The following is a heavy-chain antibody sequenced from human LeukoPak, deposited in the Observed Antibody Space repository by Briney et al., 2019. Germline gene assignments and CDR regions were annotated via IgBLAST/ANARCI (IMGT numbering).Heavy chain of an antibody. CDR1: GFTFTSYA. J-gene: IGHJ1*01. CDR3: ATQKQWPGYFQH. Sequence: PGGSLRLSCAASGFTFTSYAMSWVRQAPGKGLEWVSTISGTDGTTYYADSVKGRFTISRDNSKNTLYLQMSSLRAEDTAVYYCATQKQWPGYFQHWGQGTLVTVSS. V-gene: IGHV3-23*01. CDR2: ISGTDGTT. D-gene: IGHD6-19*01.